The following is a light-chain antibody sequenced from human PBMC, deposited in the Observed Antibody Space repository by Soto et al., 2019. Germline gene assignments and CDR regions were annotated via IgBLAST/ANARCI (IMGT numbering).Light chain of an antibody. CDR2: DAS. J-gene: IGKJ1*01. Sequence: QMKQSPSPLSAYVGDRVTITCRASQSISTWLAWYQQKPGKAPRLLIYDASNLEPGVPSRFSGSGSGTEFTLSISSLQPDDFATYNCLLYTTYSGTFGQGTKVAIK. V-gene: IGKV1-5*01. CDR3: LLYTTYSGT. CDR1: QSISTW.